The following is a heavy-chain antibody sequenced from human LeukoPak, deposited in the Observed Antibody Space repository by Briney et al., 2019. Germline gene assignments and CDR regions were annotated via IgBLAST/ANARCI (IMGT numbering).Heavy chain of an antibody. D-gene: IGHD1-20*01. J-gene: IGHJ6*03. CDR3: AKQPHNWNATYYLHV. Sequence: GGSLRLSCAASEFTFSTYAMYWVRQAPGKGLEWVAFISYDGSNKHYADSVKGRFSISRDNSQNMVYLQMNSLRAEDTAVYYFAKQPHNWNATYYLHVWGKGTTVTVSS. CDR2: ISYDGSNK. V-gene: IGHV3-30*02. CDR1: EFTFSTYA.